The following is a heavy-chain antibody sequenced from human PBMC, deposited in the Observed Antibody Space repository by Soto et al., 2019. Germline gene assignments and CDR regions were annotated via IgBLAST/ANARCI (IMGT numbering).Heavy chain of an antibody. CDR3: ARDRAFWSGTPDAFDV. J-gene: IGHJ3*01. CDR2: ISYDGSNK. Sequence: GGSLRLSCAASEFTFSSYGMHWVRQAPGKGLEWLSVISYDGSNKYYTDSVKGRFTISRDNSKNTLYLEMNSLRGEDTAVYYCARDRAFWSGTPDAFDVWGQGTMVTVSS. V-gene: IGHV3-30*03. D-gene: IGHD3-3*01. CDR1: EFTFSSYG.